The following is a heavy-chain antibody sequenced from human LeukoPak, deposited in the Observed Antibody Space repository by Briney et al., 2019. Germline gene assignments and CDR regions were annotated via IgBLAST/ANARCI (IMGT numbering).Heavy chain of an antibody. CDR2: IDHSGST. J-gene: IGHJ5*02. CDR1: GGSFSGYY. CDR3: ARGEICSSTSCYDHWFDP. D-gene: IGHD2-2*01. V-gene: IGHV4-34*01. Sequence: SETLSLTCAVYGGSFSGYYRSWIRQPPGRGLEWIGEIDHSGSTNYNPSLKSRVTISVDTSKNQFSLKLSSVTAADTAVYYCARGEICSSTSCYDHWFDPWGQGTLVTVSS.